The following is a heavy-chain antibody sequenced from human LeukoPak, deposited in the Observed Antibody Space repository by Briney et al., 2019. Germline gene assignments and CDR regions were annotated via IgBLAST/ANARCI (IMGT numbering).Heavy chain of an antibody. Sequence: ASVKVSRKASGYTFTNYGISWVRQAPGQGLEWMGWISAYNGNTNYAQKLQGRVTMTTDTSTSTAYMELRSLRSDDTAVYYCARDARHYYGSGSYFWFDPWGQGTLVTVSS. CDR2: ISAYNGNT. CDR3: ARDARHYYGSGSYFWFDP. V-gene: IGHV1-18*01. CDR1: GYTFTNYG. J-gene: IGHJ5*02. D-gene: IGHD3-10*01.